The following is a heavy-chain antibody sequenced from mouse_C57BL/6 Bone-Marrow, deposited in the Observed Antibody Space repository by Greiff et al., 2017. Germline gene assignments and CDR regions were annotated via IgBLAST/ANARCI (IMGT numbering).Heavy chain of an antibody. CDR1: GYTFTSYW. CDR2: IYPGSGST. D-gene: IGHD4-1*01. V-gene: IGHV1-55*01. CDR3: ARWANWDFMDY. J-gene: IGHJ4*01. Sequence: QVHVKQPGAELVKPGASVKMSCKASGYTFTSYWITWVKQRPGQGLEWIGDIYPGSGSTNYNEKFKSKATLTVDTSSSTAYMQLSSLTSEDSAVYYCARWANWDFMDYWGQGTSVTVSS.